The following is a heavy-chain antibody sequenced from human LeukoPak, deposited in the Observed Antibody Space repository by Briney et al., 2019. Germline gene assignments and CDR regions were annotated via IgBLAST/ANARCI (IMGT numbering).Heavy chain of an antibody. V-gene: IGHV3-48*04. D-gene: IGHD1-26*01. Sequence: PGGSLRLSCAASGFTFSSYSMNWVRQAPGKGLEYVSYISSGSGTIYYADSVKGRFTISRDNAKNSLYLQMNSLRAEDTAVYYCARATHGSYYAFDIWGQGTMVTVSS. J-gene: IGHJ3*02. CDR1: GFTFSSYS. CDR3: ARATHGSYYAFDI. CDR2: ISSGSGTI.